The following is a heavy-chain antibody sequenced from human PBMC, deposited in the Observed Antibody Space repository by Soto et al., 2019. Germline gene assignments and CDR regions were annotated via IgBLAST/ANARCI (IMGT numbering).Heavy chain of an antibody. CDR2: IYYSGST. Sequence: PSETLSLTYTVSGGSISSGGYYWSWIRQHPGKGLEWIGYIYYSGSTYYNPSLKSRVTISVDTSKNQFSLKLSSVTAADTAVYYCARVPKKSIAVAGTDAFDIWGQGTMVTVSS. CDR1: GGSISSGGYY. CDR3: ARVPKKSIAVAGTDAFDI. D-gene: IGHD6-19*01. V-gene: IGHV4-31*02. J-gene: IGHJ3*02.